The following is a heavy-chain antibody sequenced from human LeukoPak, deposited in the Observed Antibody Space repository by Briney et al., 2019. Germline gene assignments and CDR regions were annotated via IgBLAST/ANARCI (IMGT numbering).Heavy chain of an antibody. CDR2: IHYSGST. CDR1: GGSISRYY. CDR3: ASGAENFDWLSDAFDI. Sequence: SSETLSLTCTVSGGSISRYYWGWIRQPPGKGLEWIGYIHYSGSTNYNPSLKSRVTISVDTSKNQFSLKLSSVTAADTAVYYCASGAENFDWLSDAFDIWGQGTMVTVSS. D-gene: IGHD3-9*01. V-gene: IGHV4-59*12. J-gene: IGHJ3*02.